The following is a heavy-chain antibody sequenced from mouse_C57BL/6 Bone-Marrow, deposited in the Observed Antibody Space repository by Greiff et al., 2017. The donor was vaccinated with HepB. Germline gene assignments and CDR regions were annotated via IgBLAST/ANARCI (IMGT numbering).Heavy chain of an antibody. CDR1: GYTFTSYW. Sequence: VQLQQPGAELVMPGASVKLSCKASGYTFTSYWMHWVKQRPGQGLEWIGEIDPSDSYTNYNQKFKGKSTLTVDKSSSTAYMQLSSLTSEDSAVYYCARGDYDRYFDVWGTGTTVTVSS. V-gene: IGHV1-69*01. D-gene: IGHD2-4*01. J-gene: IGHJ1*03. CDR3: ARGDYDRYFDV. CDR2: IDPSDSYT.